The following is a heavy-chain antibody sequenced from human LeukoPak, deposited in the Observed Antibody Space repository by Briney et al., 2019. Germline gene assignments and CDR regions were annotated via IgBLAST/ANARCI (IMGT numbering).Heavy chain of an antibody. CDR1: GSTLTDYS. J-gene: IGHJ4*02. Sequence: GGPPPPAFTASGSTLTDYSKTKVFQYPGRGLEWISYIGPGGDIYYADSVTGRFTVSRDTAKNSLYLQMNGLRVEDTAVYYCARRFDSWGQGTLVTVSS. CDR2: IGPGGDI. CDR3: ARRFDS. V-gene: IGHV3-48*01.